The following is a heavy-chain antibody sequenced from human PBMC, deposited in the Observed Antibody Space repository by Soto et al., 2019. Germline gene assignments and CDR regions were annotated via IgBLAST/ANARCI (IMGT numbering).Heavy chain of an antibody. CDR2: INPSGGST. D-gene: IGHD3-10*01. CDR1: GYTFTSYY. CDR3: ARDRLTMVRRGGVYDMDV. V-gene: IGHV1-46*01. J-gene: IGHJ6*02. Sequence: QVQLVQSGAEVKKPGASVKVSCKASGYTFTSYYMHWVRQAPGQGLEWMGIINPSGGSTSYAQKFQGRVTMTRDTSTSTVYMELSSLRSEDTAVYYCARDRLTMVRRGGVYDMDVWGQGTTVTVSS.